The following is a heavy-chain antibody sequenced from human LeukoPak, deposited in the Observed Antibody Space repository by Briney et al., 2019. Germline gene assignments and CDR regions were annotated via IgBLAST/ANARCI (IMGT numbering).Heavy chain of an antibody. CDR3: ARSYGDYNWFDP. CDR1: GFTFSNYS. Sequence: GGSLRLSCAASGFTFSNYSMSWVRQAPGKGLEWVSSISSSGSYTYYADSMKGRFTISRDNAKNSLHLQINSLRVEDTAMYYCARSYGDYNWFDPWGQGTLVTVSS. V-gene: IGHV3-21*01. D-gene: IGHD4-17*01. J-gene: IGHJ5*02. CDR2: ISSSGSYT.